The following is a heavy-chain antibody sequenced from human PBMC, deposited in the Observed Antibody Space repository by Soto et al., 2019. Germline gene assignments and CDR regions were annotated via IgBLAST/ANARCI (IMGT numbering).Heavy chain of an antibody. J-gene: IGHJ2*01. D-gene: IGHD3-16*01. Sequence: EVQLVESGGGLVQPGRSLRLSCAASGFTFDDYAMNWVRQAPGKGLEWVSSISWNSGNIVYADSVKGRFTISRDNAKNSLYLQMNGLRAEDTAFYYCAKGHTAAVFSYFDLWGRGIVVTVPS. V-gene: IGHV3-9*01. CDR1: GFTFDDYA. CDR3: AKGHTAAVFSYFDL. CDR2: ISWNSGNI.